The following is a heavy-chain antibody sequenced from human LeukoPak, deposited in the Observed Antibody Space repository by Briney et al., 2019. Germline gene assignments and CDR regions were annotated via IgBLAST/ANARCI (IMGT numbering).Heavy chain of an antibody. Sequence: SQTLSLTCTVSGGSISSGGYYWSWIRQPPGKGLEWIGYIYHSGSTYYNPSLKSRVTLSVDTSKNQFSLNLSSVTTADTAVYYCARHPRYSGSYYPLDVWGKGTTVTVSS. V-gene: IGHV4-30-2*01. CDR1: GGSISSGGYY. J-gene: IGHJ6*03. CDR3: ARHPRYSGSYYPLDV. CDR2: IYHSGST. D-gene: IGHD1-26*01.